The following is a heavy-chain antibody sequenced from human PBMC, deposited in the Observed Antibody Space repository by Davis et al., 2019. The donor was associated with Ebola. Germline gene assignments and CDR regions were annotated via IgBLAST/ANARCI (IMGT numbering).Heavy chain of an antibody. CDR1: GGTFSGSA. CDR2: IIPIFGPA. CDR3: ARGKDTGWFGWFDP. V-gene: IGHV1-69*13. Sequence: SVKVSCKASGGTFSGSAISWVRQAPGQGLEWMGGIIPIFGPASYAQKFQDRVTITADESTTTAYMELRSLTFDDTAVYYCARGKDTGWFGWFDPWGQGTLVTVSS. D-gene: IGHD3-10*01. J-gene: IGHJ5*02.